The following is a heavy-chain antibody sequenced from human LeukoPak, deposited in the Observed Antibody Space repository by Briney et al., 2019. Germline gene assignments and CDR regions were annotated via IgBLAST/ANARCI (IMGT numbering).Heavy chain of an antibody. V-gene: IGHV3-21*04. D-gene: IGHD6-19*01. J-gene: IGHJ4*02. CDR2: ISKSRNYI. CDR3: AKDISSGWPYCFHY. CDR1: GFTFSRYN. Sequence: GGSLTLSCAASGFTFSRYNMNWVRQAPGQGLEWVACISKSRNYIYYADSVKGRFTISRDNSKNTLYLQMNSLRAEDTALYYCAKDISSGWPYCFHYWGQGTLVTVSS.